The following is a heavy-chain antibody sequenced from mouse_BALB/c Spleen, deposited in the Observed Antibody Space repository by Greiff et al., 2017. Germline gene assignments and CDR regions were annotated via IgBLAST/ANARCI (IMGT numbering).Heavy chain of an antibody. J-gene: IGHJ2*01. CDR3: ARTLIHPFDY. CDR1: GFSLSTSGMG. Sequence: QVTLKESGPGILQPSQTLSLTCSSSGFSLSTSGMGVSWIRQPSGKGLEWLAHIYWDDDKRYNPSLKSRLTISKDTSRNQVFLKITSVDTADTATYYCARTLIHPFDYWGQGTTLTVSS. CDR2: IYWDDDK. V-gene: IGHV8-12*01.